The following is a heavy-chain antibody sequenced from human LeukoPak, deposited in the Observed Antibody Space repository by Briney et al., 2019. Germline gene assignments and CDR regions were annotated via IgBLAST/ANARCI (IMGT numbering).Heavy chain of an antibody. CDR2: IYHSGST. V-gene: IGHV4-30-2*01. CDR3: ARDRLTGGMDV. CDR1: GGSISSGGYS. J-gene: IGHJ6*02. Sequence: SETLSLTCAVSGGSISSGGYSWSWIRQPPGKGLEWIGYIYHSGSTYYNPSLKSRVTISVDRSKNQFSLKLSPVTAADTAVYYCARDRLTGGMDVWGQGTTVTVSS. D-gene: IGHD7-27*01.